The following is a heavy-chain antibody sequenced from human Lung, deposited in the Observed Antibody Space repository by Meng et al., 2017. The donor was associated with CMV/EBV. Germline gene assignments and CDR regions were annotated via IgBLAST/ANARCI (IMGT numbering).Heavy chain of an antibody. D-gene: IGHD6-19*01. CDR1: GFTFSSFT. V-gene: IGHV3-21*01. CDR3: AGSRSGRYSPFDY. J-gene: IGHJ4*02. CDR2: ISYTSHYI. Sequence: SCAASGFTFSSFTMNWVRQAPGKGLEWVSSISYTSHYIYYADSLKGRFTISRDNARNSLYLQMNSLRAEDTAVYYCAGSRSGRYSPFDYWGQGTXVTVDS.